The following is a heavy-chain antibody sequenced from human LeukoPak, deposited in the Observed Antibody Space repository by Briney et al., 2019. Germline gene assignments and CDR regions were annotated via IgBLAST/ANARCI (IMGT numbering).Heavy chain of an antibody. CDR3: ARRDFWSAYVDY. J-gene: IGHJ4*02. D-gene: IGHD3-3*01. Sequence: SETLSLTCTVSGGPFNSHYWSWIRQPPGKGLEWIGYIYYSGTTNYSPSLKSRVTISVDTSERQFSLNLTSVTAADTAVYYCARRDFWSAYVDYWGQGTLVIVSS. CDR2: IYYSGTT. CDR1: GGPFNSHY. V-gene: IGHV4-59*11.